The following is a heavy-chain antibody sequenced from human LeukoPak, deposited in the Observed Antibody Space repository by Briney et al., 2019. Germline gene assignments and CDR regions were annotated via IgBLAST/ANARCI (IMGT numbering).Heavy chain of an antibody. CDR1: GGSISSGGYY. CDR3: AGAYSSGWVDY. J-gene: IGHJ4*02. CDR2: IYYSGST. V-gene: IGHV4-31*03. D-gene: IGHD6-19*01. Sequence: SETLSLTCTVSGGSISSGGYYWSWIRQHPGKGLEWIGYIYYSGSTYYNPSLKSRVTISVDTSKNQFSLKLSSVTAADTAVYYCAGAYSSGWVDYWGQGTLVTVSS.